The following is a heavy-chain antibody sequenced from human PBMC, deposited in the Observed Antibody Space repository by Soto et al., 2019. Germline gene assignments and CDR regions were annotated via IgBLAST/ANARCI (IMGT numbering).Heavy chain of an antibody. Sequence: QVQLVQSGAEVKKPGASVKVSCKTSGYTFTGYYMHWVRQAPGQGLEWMGWINPNSGDTNYAQKFQGWVTMTRDTSISTACMELSRLTSDDTAVYYCARQQSGLDYWGQGTLVTVSS. J-gene: IGHJ4*02. D-gene: IGHD6-13*01. CDR1: GYTFTGYY. CDR2: INPNSGDT. CDR3: ARQQSGLDY. V-gene: IGHV1-2*04.